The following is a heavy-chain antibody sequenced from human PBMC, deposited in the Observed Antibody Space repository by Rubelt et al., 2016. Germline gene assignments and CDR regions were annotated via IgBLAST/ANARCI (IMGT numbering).Heavy chain of an antibody. J-gene: IGHJ4*02. V-gene: IGHV4-34*01. Sequence: AGLVKPSETLSLTCTVSGGSISSYYCTWIRQPPGKGLEWIGEIHPSGSTNYNPSLKSRVTISADTSKNQFSLNLNSVTAADTAVYYCARGLDSTKTGADWGQGTLVTVSS. CDR1: GGSISSYY. D-gene: IGHD3-10*01. CDR2: IHPSGST. CDR3: ARGLDSTKTGAD.